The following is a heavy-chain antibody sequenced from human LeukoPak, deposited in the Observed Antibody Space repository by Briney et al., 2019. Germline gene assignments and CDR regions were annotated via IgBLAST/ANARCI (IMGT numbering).Heavy chain of an antibody. D-gene: IGHD4-23*01. Sequence: PSETLSLTCTVSGGSISSGSYYWSWIRQPAGKGLEWIGRIYTSGSTNYNPSLKSRVTISVDTSKNQFSLKLSSVTAADTAVYYCARGHLEGGNGNYFDYWGQGTLVTVSS. J-gene: IGHJ4*02. V-gene: IGHV4-61*02. CDR3: ARGHLEGGNGNYFDY. CDR1: GGSISSGSYY. CDR2: IYTSGST.